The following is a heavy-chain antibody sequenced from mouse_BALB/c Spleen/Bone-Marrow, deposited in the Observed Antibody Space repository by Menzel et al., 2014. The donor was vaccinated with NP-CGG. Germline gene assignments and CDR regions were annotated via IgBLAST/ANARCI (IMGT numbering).Heavy chain of an antibody. Sequence: VQLQQSGVELVKPGASVKLSCKASGNTLTSYDINWVRQRPEQGLEWLGWIFPGDSTTKYNEKFKGKATLSTDKSSSTVHMQLSRLTSEDSAVYFCVRSRLRDWYFDVWGAGTTVTISS. V-gene: IGHV1S56*01. CDR1: GNTLTSYD. D-gene: IGHD1-2*01. CDR2: IFPGDSTT. J-gene: IGHJ1*01. CDR3: VRSRLRDWYFDV.